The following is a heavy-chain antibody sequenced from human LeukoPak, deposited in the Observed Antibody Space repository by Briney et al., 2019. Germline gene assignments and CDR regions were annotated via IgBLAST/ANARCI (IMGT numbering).Heavy chain of an antibody. Sequence: GASVKVSCKASGYNFISYGISWVRLVPGQGLEWMGWISAYTGDTNYAQSFQGRITMTTDTSTGTAYMELRSLKSDDTAVYYCARNAYGTSPENSFDFGGREPLVTVSS. CDR2: ISAYTGDT. CDR1: GYNFISYG. J-gene: IGHJ4*02. D-gene: IGHD2-21*01. V-gene: IGHV1-18*01. CDR3: ARNAYGTSPENSFDF.